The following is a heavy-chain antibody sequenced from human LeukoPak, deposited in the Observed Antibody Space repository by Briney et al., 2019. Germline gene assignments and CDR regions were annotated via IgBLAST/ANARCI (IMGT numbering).Heavy chain of an antibody. CDR2: IYSDGST. J-gene: IGHJ6*02. CDR1: GFAVSSNY. CDR3: AISSSGDNGYYYGMDV. V-gene: IGHV3-53*04. Sequence: GGSLRLSCAASGFAVSSNYMNWVRQAPGKGLEWVSLIYSDGSTYYADSVKGRFSISRHNSKNTLYLQMNSLRAEDTAVYYCAISSSGDNGYYYGMDVWGQGTTVTVSS. D-gene: IGHD3-3*01.